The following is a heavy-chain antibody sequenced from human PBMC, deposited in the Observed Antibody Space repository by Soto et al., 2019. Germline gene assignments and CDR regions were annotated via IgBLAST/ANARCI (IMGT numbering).Heavy chain of an antibody. CDR2: IYYSGST. CDR1: GGSISPYY. V-gene: IGHV4-59*01. CDR3: ASQKEAWFAP. Sequence: SETLSLTCTVSGGSISPYYWGWIRQPPGKGLEWIGYIYYSGSTNYNPSLKSRVTISVDTSKNQFSLKLRSLTAADTAVFYCASQKEAWFAPWGRGTLVTGSS. J-gene: IGHJ5*02.